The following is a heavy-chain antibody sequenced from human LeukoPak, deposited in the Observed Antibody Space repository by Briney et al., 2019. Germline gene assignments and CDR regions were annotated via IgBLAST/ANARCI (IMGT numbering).Heavy chain of an antibody. V-gene: IGHV1-69*13. J-gene: IGHJ5*02. CDR1: GGTFSSYA. D-gene: IGHD3-3*01. Sequence: ASVKVSCKASGGTFSSYAISWVRQAPGQGLEWMGGIIPIFGTANYAQKFQGRVTITADESTSTAYMELSSLRSEDTAVYYCARATQYYDFWSGHSNWFDPWGQGTLVTVSS. CDR3: ARATQYYDFWSGHSNWFDP. CDR2: IIPIFGTA.